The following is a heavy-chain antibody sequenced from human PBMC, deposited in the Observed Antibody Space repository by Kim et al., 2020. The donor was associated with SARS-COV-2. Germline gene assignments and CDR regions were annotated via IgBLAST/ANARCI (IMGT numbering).Heavy chain of an antibody. Sequence: GGSLRLSCAASGFTFSSYAMHWVRQAPGKGLEWVAVIWYDGSNKYYADSVKGRFTISRDNSKNTLYLQMNSLRAEDTAVYHCAAPWEDYGDPSNSYGMDVWGQGTTVTVSS. CDR2: IWYDGSNK. J-gene: IGHJ6*02. V-gene: IGHV3-33*01. CDR3: AAPWEDYGDPSNSYGMDV. D-gene: IGHD4-17*01. CDR1: GFTFSSYA.